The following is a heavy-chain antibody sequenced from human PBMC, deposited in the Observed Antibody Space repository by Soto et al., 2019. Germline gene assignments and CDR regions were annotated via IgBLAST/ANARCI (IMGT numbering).Heavy chain of an antibody. J-gene: IGHJ4*02. D-gene: IGHD6-13*01. CDR1: GGSFSGYY. Sequence: SETLSLTCAVYGGSFSGYYWSWIRQPPGKGLEWIGEINHSGSTNYNPSLKSRVTISVDTSKNQFSLKLSSVTAADTAVYYCARVIRSIAAAGTEYYFDYWGQGTLVTVSS. V-gene: IGHV4-34*01. CDR3: ARVIRSIAAAGTEYYFDY. CDR2: INHSGST.